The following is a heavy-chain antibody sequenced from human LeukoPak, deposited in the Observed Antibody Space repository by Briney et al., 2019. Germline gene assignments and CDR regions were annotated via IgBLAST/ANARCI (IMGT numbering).Heavy chain of an antibody. CDR2: IWYDGSNK. V-gene: IGHV3-33*01. D-gene: IGHD3-10*01. CDR3: ARVPITMVRGVIKHYYYGMDV. Sequence: GGSLRLSCAASGLTFSSYGMHWVRQAPGKGLEWVAVIWYDGSNKYYADSVKGRFTISRDNSKNTLYLQMNSLRAEDTAVYYCARVPITMVRGVIKHYYYGMDVWGKGTTVTVSS. CDR1: GLTFSSYG. J-gene: IGHJ6*04.